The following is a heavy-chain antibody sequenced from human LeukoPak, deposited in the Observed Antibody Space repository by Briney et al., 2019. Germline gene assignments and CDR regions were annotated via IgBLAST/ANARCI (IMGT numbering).Heavy chain of an antibody. CDR3: ARLRGYDFWSGYLDAFDI. J-gene: IGHJ3*02. CDR2: INHSGST. V-gene: IGHV4-30-2*01. CDR1: GGSISSGGYY. D-gene: IGHD3-3*01. Sequence: SQTLSLTCTVSGGSISSGGYYWSWIRQPPGKGLEWIGEINHSGSTNYNPSLKSRVTISVDTSKNQFSLKLSSVTAADTAVYYCARLRGYDFWSGYLDAFDIWGQGTMVTVSS.